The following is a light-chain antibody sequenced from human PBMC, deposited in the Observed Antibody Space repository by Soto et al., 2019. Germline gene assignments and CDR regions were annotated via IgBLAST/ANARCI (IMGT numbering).Light chain of an antibody. CDR1: QTIISY. V-gene: IGKV1-39*01. CDR3: QQSYSTPIT. Sequence: DIQMTQSPSTLSGSVGDRVTITCRASQTIISYLNWYQQKPGKAPKLLIYTASSLESGVPSRFTGSGSGTDFTLTISSLQPEDFATYYCQQSYSTPITFGQGTRLEIK. CDR2: TAS. J-gene: IGKJ5*01.